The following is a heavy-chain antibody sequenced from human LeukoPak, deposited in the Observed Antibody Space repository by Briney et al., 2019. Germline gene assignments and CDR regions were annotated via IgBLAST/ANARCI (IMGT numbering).Heavy chain of an antibody. D-gene: IGHD4-11*01. CDR1: GGSISSSSYY. Sequence: SETLSLTYTVSGGSISSSSYYWGWIRQPPGKGLEWIGSIYYSGSTYYNPSLKSRVTISVDTPKNQFSLKLSSVTAADTAVYYCARFDYSNYVPDDYWGQGTLVTVSS. CDR2: IYYSGST. V-gene: IGHV4-39*07. J-gene: IGHJ4*02. CDR3: ARFDYSNYVPDDY.